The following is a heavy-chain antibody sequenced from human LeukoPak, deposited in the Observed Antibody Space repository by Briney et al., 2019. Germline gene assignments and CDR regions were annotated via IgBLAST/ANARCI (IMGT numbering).Heavy chain of an antibody. CDR2: ISSSSSYI. CDR1: GFTFSGYS. J-gene: IGHJ4*02. Sequence: GSLRLSCAASGFTFSGYSMNWVRQAPGKGLEWVSSISSSSSYIYYADSVKGRFTISRDNAKNSLYLQMNSLRAEDTAVYYCAREDGSGSYYLYYFDYWGQGTLVTVSS. CDR3: AREDGSGSYYLYYFDY. D-gene: IGHD3-10*01. V-gene: IGHV3-21*01.